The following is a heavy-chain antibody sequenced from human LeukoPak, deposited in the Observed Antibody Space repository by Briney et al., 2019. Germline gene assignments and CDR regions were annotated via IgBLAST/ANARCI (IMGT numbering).Heavy chain of an antibody. J-gene: IGHJ3*02. CDR1: GFTFDDYA. D-gene: IGHD6-13*01. V-gene: IGHV3-43*02. CDR2: ISGDGGST. CDR3: AKDITSSWYIASGAFDI. Sequence: GGSLRLSCAASGFTFDDYAMHWVRQAPGKGLEWVSLISGDGGSTYYADSVKGRFTISRDNSKNSLYLQMNSLRTEDTALYHCAKDITSSWYIASGAFDIWGQGTMVTVSS.